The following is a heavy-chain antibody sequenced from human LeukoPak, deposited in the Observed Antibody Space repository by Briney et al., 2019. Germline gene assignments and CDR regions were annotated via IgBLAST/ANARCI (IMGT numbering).Heavy chain of an antibody. CDR1: GFTFSSYE. J-gene: IGHJ4*02. CDR3: ARTLMITFGGARHYYFDY. V-gene: IGHV3-48*03. D-gene: IGHD3-16*01. CDR2: ISSSGSTI. Sequence: GGSLRPSCAASGFTFSSYEMNWVRQAPGKGLEWVSYISSSGSTIYYADSVKGRFTISRDNAKNSLYLQMNSLRAEDTAVYYCARTLMITFGGARHYYFDYWGQGTLVTVSS.